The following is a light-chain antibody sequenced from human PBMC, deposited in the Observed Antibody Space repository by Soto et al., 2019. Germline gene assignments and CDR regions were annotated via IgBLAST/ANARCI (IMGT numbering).Light chain of an antibody. CDR2: GAS. CDR3: QQYGSSPLYT. V-gene: IGKV3-20*01. Sequence: EIVLTQSPGTLSLSPGERATLSCRASQSVSSSYLAWYQQKPGQAPRLLIYGASSRATGIPDRFSGSGSGTEFTITISRLEPEDFAVYSCQQYGSSPLYTFGQGTKLEIK. J-gene: IGKJ2*01. CDR1: QSVSSSY.